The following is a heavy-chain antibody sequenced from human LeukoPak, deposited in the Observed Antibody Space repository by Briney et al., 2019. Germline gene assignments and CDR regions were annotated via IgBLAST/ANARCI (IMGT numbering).Heavy chain of an antibody. D-gene: IGHD5-12*01. CDR1: GFTLSSYA. CDR2: ISGSGGST. Sequence: GGSLRLSCAASGFTLSSYAMSWVRQAPGKGLEWVSAISGSGGSTYYAASVKGRFTISRDNSKNTLYLQMNSLRAEDTAVYYCASNEGLRFCPDYWGQGTLVTVSS. CDR3: ASNEGLRFCPDY. V-gene: IGHV3-23*01. J-gene: IGHJ4*02.